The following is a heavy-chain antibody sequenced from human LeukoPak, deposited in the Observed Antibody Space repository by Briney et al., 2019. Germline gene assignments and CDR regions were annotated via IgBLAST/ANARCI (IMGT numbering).Heavy chain of an antibody. Sequence: GGSLRLSCAASGFTFSSYSMDWVRQAPGKGLEWVANIKQDGSEKYYVDSVKGRFTISRDNAKNSLYLQMKSLRAEDTAVYYGARVLYYYDSSGYLDYWGQGTLVTVSS. CDR1: GFTFSSYS. CDR2: IKQDGSEK. D-gene: IGHD3-22*01. CDR3: ARVLYYYDSSGYLDY. V-gene: IGHV3-7*01. J-gene: IGHJ4*02.